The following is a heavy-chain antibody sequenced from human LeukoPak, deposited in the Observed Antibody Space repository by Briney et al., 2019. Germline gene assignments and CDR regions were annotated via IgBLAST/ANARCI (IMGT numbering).Heavy chain of an antibody. CDR2: INHSGST. J-gene: IGHJ4*02. CDR3: ARGGYSHTLNY. D-gene: IGHD5-18*01. CDR1: GGSFSGYY. Sequence: SETLSLTCAVYGGSFSGYYWSWIRQPPGRGLEWIGEINHSGSTNYNPSLKSRVTISVDTSKNQFSLKLSSVTAADTAVYYCARGGYSHTLNYWGQGTLVTVSS. V-gene: IGHV4-34*01.